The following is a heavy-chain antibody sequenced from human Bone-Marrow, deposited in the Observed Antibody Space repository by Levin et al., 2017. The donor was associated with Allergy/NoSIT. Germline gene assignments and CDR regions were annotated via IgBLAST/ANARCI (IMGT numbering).Heavy chain of an antibody. D-gene: IGHD3-22*01. CDR1: GFTFNNYA. J-gene: IGHJ4*02. CDR3: AKGDYNTSDYFAS. CDR2: ISGGGRST. Sequence: GGSLRLSCAASGFTFNNYAMSWVRQAPGKGLEWVSVISGGGRSTDYADSVKGRFTISRDNSKNTLYLQISSLRVEATAVYYCAKGDYNTSDYFASWGQGTLVTVSS. V-gene: IGHV3-23*01.